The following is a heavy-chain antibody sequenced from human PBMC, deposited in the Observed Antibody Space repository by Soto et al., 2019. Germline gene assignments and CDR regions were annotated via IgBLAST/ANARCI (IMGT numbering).Heavy chain of an antibody. Sequence: ASVKVSCKASGYTFTSYYMHWVRQAPGQGLEWMGIINPSGGSTSYAQKFQGRVTMTRDTSTSTVYMELSSLRSEDTAVYYCARGLFDYYDSSGYSIDYWGQGTLVTVSS. V-gene: IGHV1-46*01. CDR3: ARGLFDYYDSSGYSIDY. D-gene: IGHD3-22*01. J-gene: IGHJ4*02. CDR2: INPSGGST. CDR1: GYTFTSYY.